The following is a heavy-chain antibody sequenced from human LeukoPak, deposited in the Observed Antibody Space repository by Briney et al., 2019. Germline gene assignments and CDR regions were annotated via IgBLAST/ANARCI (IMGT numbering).Heavy chain of an antibody. V-gene: IGHV4-59*01. Sequence: PSETLSLTCTVSGGSISSYYWSWIRQPPGKGLEWIGYIYYSGSTNYNPSLKSRVTISVDTSKNQFSLKLSSVTAADTAVYYCARDVRYCTNGVCYYYYGMDVWGQGTTVTVSS. CDR3: ARDVRYCTNGVCYYYYGMDV. J-gene: IGHJ6*02. CDR1: GGSISSYY. CDR2: IYYSGST. D-gene: IGHD2-8*01.